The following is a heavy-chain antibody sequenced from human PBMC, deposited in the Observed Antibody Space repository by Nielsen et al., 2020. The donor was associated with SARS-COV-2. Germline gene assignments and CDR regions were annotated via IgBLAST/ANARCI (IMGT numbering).Heavy chain of an antibody. CDR2: VYVTGST. D-gene: IGHD2-15*01. CDR1: GVSISSAEYY. J-gene: IGHJ3*01. V-gene: IGHV4-39*06. Sequence: SETLSLTCTVSGVSISSAEYYWVWIRQPPGKGLEWIGSVYVTGSTFYNPSLQSRATISLDTSRNQFTLNLNSVTAADTAVYYCARPRFVNQVVDPFDVWGQGTMVTVSS. CDR3: ARPRFVNQVVDPFDV.